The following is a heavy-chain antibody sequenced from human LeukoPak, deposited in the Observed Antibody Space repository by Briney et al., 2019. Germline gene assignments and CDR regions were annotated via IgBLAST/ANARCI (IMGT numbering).Heavy chain of an antibody. V-gene: IGHV5-51*01. CDR2: IYPGDSDT. Sequence: GESLKISCKGSGYSFISCWIGWVRQMPGKGLEWMGIIYPGDSDTRYSPSFQGQVTISADKSISTAYLQWSSLKASDTAMYYCARGYCSSTSCEDYWGQGTLVTVSS. D-gene: IGHD2-2*01. CDR1: GYSFISCW. CDR3: ARGYCSSTSCEDY. J-gene: IGHJ4*02.